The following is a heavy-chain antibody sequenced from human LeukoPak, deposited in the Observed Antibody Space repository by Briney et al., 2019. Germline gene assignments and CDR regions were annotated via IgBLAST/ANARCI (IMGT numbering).Heavy chain of an antibody. CDR1: GYIFTRYA. CDR2: INTNTGNP. D-gene: IGHD4-23*01. V-gene: IGHV7-4-1*02. J-gene: IGHJ4*02. Sequence: ASVKVSCKASGYIFTRYAIHWVRQAPGQGLEWMGWINTNTGNPTYAQGFKGRFVFSLATSANTTYLQISRLKAEDTAVYYCARDGNLDFWGQGTLVTVSS. CDR3: ARDGNLDF.